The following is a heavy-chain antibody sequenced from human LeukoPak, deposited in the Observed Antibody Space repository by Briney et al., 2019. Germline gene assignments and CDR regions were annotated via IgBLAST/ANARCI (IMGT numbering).Heavy chain of an antibody. CDR1: GGSISSYY. J-gene: IGHJ4*02. V-gene: IGHV4-59*01. Sequence: PSETLSLTCTVSGGSISSYYWSWIRQPPGKGLEWIGYIYYSGSTNYNPSLQSRVTISVDTSKNQFSLKLSSVTAADTAVYYCARGTRVWGSYRERGNFDYWGQGTLVTVSS. CDR3: ARGTRVWGSYRERGNFDY. CDR2: IYYSGST. D-gene: IGHD3-16*02.